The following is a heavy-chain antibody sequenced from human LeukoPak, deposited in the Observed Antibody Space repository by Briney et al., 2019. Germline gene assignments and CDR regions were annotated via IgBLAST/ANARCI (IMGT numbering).Heavy chain of an antibody. D-gene: IGHD5-12*01. V-gene: IGHV4-59*12. Sequence: PSETLSLTCTVSGGYIRSYYWSWIRQPPGKGLEWIGYIYYSGSTNYNPSLKSRVTISVDTSKKQLSLKLSSVTAADKAVYYCARSCRILDIVATFRARLGGNGFDIWGQGTMVTVSS. CDR3: ARSCRILDIVATFRARLGGNGFDI. CDR1: GGYIRSYY. J-gene: IGHJ3*02. CDR2: IYYSGST.